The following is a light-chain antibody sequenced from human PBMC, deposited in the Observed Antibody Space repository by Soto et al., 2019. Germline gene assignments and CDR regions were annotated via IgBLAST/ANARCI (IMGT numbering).Light chain of an antibody. CDR2: GAS. J-gene: IGKJ2*01. V-gene: IGKV3-20*01. CDR3: QHYGSSPPMYT. CDR1: QSVSSNY. Sequence: EIVLTQSPGTPSLSPGERATLSCRASQSVSSNYLAWYQQKPGQAPRLLIYGASSRATGISDRFSGSGSGTDFTLTISGVEPEDFAVYYCQHYGSSPPMYTFGQGTKLEIK.